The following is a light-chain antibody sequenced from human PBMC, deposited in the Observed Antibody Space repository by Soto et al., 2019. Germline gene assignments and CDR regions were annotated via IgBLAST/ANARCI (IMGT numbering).Light chain of an antibody. J-gene: IGLJ1*01. CDR2: GNS. CDR1: SSNIGAGYY. V-gene: IGLV1-40*01. Sequence: QSVLTQPRSVSGAPGQRVTISCTGSSSNIGAGYYVHWYQQLPGTAPKLLIYGNSNRPSGVPDRFSGSKSGTSASLAITGLQAEDEADYYCQSYDSSLSGFYVFGTGTKLTVL. CDR3: QSYDSSLSGFYV.